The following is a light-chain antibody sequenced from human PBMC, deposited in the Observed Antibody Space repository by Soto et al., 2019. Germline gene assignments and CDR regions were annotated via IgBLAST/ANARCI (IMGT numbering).Light chain of an antibody. J-gene: IGLJ2*01. CDR3: SSYTSNSILVV. V-gene: IGLV2-14*01. Sequence: QAASVSGSPGQSITISCTGTNSDVGAYNYVSWYQQHPGKAPKLMIYEVSNRPSGVSNRFSGSKSDNTASLTISGLQAEDEADYYCSSYTSNSILVVFGGGTKLTVL. CDR2: EVS. CDR1: NSDVGAYNY.